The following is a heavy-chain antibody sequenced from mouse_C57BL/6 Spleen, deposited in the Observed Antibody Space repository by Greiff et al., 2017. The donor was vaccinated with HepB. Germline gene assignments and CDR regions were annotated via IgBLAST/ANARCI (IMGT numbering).Heavy chain of an antibody. J-gene: IGHJ3*01. V-gene: IGHV1-53*01. D-gene: IGHD2-2*01. CDR1: GYTFTSYW. CDR2: IYPSNGGT. CDR3: ARDGYDRWFAY. Sequence: QVQLQQPGTELVKPGASVKLSCKASGYTFTSYWLHLVKQRPGQGLEWIGNIYPSNGGTNYNEKFKSKATLTVDKSSSTAYMRLSSLTSEDSAVYYCARDGYDRWFAYWGQGTLVTVSA.